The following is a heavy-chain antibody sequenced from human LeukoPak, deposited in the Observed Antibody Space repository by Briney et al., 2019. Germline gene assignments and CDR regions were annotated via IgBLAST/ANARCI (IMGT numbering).Heavy chain of an antibody. D-gene: IGHD7-27*01. V-gene: IGHV3-30*04. CDR3: ARDSAGLTGDY. CDR2: ISYDGSNK. J-gene: IGHJ4*02. CDR1: GFTFSSYA. Sequence: GGSLRLSCAASGFTFSSYAMHWVRQAPGKGLEWVAVISYDGSNKYYADSVKGRFTISRDNSKNTLYLQMNSLRAEDTAVYYCARDSAGLTGDYWGQGTLVTVSS.